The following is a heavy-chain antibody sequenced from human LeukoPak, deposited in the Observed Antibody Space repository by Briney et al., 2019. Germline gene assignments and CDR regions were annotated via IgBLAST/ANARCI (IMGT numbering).Heavy chain of an antibody. CDR2: IKPDRSVQ. CDR1: GFPLSNYW. CDR3: ASVAFDV. J-gene: IGHJ3*01. Sequence: GGSLRLSCAASGFPLSNYWMSWVRQAPGKGLEWEAKIKPDRSVQYYVDSVKGRVTISSDDAKNSLYLQGNSLRAEDTAVYYCASVAFDVWGQGTMDAVS. V-gene: IGHV3-7*03.